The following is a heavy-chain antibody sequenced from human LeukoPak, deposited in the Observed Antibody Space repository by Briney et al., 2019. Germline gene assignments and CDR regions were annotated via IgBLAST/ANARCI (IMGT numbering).Heavy chain of an antibody. CDR3: AKGNSIAVSAFFDY. Sequence: GGSLRLSCAASGFTFYDYTMSWVRQAPGKGLEWVALISWDADNTYYADSVKGRFTISRDNSKNSLYLQMNSLRTEDTALYYCAKGNSIAVSAFFDYWGQGTLVTVSS. CDR1: GFTFYDYT. J-gene: IGHJ4*02. CDR2: ISWDADNT. D-gene: IGHD6-19*01. V-gene: IGHV3-43*01.